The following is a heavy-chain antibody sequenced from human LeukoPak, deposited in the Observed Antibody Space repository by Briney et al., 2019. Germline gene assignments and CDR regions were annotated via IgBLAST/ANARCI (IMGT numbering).Heavy chain of an antibody. CDR3: ARVYYDILTGYPLFDY. V-gene: IGHV1-18*01. D-gene: IGHD3-9*01. CDR2: ISAYNGNT. J-gene: IGHJ4*02. Sequence: ASVTVSCKASGGTFSSYAISWVRQAPGQGLEWMGWISAYNGNTNYAQKLQGRVTMTTDTSTSTAYMELRSLRSDDTAVYYCARVYYDILTGYPLFDYWGQGTLVTVSS. CDR1: GGTFSSYA.